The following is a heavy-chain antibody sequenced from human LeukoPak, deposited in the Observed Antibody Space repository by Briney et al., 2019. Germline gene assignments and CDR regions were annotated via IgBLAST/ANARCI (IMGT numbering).Heavy chain of an antibody. Sequence: ASVRVSCKTSGYTFTDYDISWVRQAPGQGLEWMGGIIPNFGTPNYAQKFQGRVTITADKSTSTAYMELSSLRSEDTAVYYCARVLITSANWFDPWGQGTLVTVSS. CDR3: ARVLITSANWFDP. V-gene: IGHV1-69*06. J-gene: IGHJ5*02. CDR2: IIPNFGTP. D-gene: IGHD1-14*01. CDR1: GYTFTDYD.